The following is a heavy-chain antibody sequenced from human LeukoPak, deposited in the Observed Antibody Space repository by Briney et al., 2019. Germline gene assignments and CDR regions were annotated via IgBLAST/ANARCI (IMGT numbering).Heavy chain of an antibody. Sequence: SETLSLTCTVSGGSLTTYYWSWIRQPPGKGLDWIAYIYYSGGTNYNPSLKSRVTISVDTSKNQFSLKLTSVTAADTAVYYCARADRYPTNWYAIFFDSWGPGTLVTVSS. J-gene: IGHJ4*02. CDR2: IYYSGGT. CDR3: ARADRYPTNWYAIFFDS. V-gene: IGHV4-59*12. CDR1: GGSLTTYY. D-gene: IGHD6-13*01.